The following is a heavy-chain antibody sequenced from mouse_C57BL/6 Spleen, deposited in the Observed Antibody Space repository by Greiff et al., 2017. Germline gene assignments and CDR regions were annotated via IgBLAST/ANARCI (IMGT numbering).Heavy chain of an antibody. D-gene: IGHD2-4*01. J-gene: IGHJ1*03. Sequence: EVHLVESGGGLVKPGGSLKLSCAASGFTFSDYGMHWVRQAPEQGLEWVAYISSGSSIIYYADTVKGRFTISRDNAKNTLFLQMTSLRSEDTAMYYCARSPIYYDYAPGYWYFDVWGTGTTVTVSS. CDR2: ISSGSSII. CDR3: ARSPIYYDYAPGYWYFDV. V-gene: IGHV5-17*01. CDR1: GFTFSDYG.